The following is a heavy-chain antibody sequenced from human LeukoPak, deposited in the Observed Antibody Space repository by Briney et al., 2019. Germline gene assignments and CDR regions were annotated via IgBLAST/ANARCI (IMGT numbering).Heavy chain of an antibody. V-gene: IGHV3-21*01. CDR1: GFTFSSYS. D-gene: IGHD6-13*01. Sequence: GGSLRLSCAASGFTFSSYSMNWVRQAPGQGLEWVSSISSSSSYIYYADSVKGRFTIYRDNAKNSLYLQMNSLRAEDTAVYYCARAGTAADYWGQGTLVTVSS. CDR2: ISSSSSYI. J-gene: IGHJ4*02. CDR3: ARAGTAADY.